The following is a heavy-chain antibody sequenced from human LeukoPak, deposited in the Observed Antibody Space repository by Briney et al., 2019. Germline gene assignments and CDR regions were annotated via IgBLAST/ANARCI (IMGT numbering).Heavy chain of an antibody. Sequence: SGTLSLTCAVSGGSISSSNWWSWVRQPPGKGLEWIGEIYHSGSTNYNPSLKSQVTISVDKSKNQFSLKLSSVTAADTAVYYCARHRGYSYGYDAFGIWGQGTMVTVSS. D-gene: IGHD5-18*01. CDR3: ARHRGYSYGYDAFGI. V-gene: IGHV4-4*02. CDR1: GGSISSSNW. J-gene: IGHJ3*02. CDR2: IYHSGST.